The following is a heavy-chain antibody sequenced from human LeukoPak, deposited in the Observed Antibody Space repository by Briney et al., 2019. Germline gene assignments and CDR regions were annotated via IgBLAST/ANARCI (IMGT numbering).Heavy chain of an antibody. V-gene: IGHV3-48*03. CDR3: ARAYDILTGYFDY. D-gene: IGHD3-9*01. CDR2: ISSSGSTI. CDR1: GFTFSSYE. J-gene: IGHJ4*02. Sequence: QPGGSLRLSCAASGFTFSSYEMNWVRQAPGKGLEWVSYISSSGSTIYYADSVKGRFTISRDNAKNSLYLQMNSLRAEDTAVYYCARAYDILTGYFDYWGQGTLVTVSS.